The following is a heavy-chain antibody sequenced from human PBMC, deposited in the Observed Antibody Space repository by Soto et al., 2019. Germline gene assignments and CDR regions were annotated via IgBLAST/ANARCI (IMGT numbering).Heavy chain of an antibody. V-gene: IGHV4-4*02. CDR3: AIPGAGDFDY. D-gene: IGHD6-13*01. CDR1: DASISNTNW. J-gene: IGHJ4*02. CDR2: IYHSGTT. Sequence: QVQLQESGPGLVEPSGTLSLTCAVSDASISNTNWWSWVRQPPGKGLEWIGEIYHSGTTNCDPSLKSRVTISVDKSKNQFSLKLSSVTAADTAVYYCAIPGAGDFDYWGQGTLVTVSS.